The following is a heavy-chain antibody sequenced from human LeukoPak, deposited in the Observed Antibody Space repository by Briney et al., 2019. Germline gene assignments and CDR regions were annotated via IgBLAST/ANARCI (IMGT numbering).Heavy chain of an antibody. CDR1: EFSVSHNY. CDR2: IHSDGTT. D-gene: IGHD6-13*01. CDR3: ARETGYSTSWYAYYFDY. V-gene: IGHV3-53*01. Sequence: GGSLRLSCAASEFSVSHNYMSWFRQAPGKGLEWVSVIHSDGTTHYADSVKGRFTISRDNSKNTLYLQMNSLRVEDTAMYYCARETGYSTSWYAYYFDYWGQGTLVTVAS. J-gene: IGHJ4*02.